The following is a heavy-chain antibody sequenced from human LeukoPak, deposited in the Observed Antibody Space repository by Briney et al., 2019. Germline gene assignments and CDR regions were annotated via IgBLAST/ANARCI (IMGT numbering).Heavy chain of an antibody. Sequence: SETLSLTCTVSGGSISSYYWSWIRQPPGKGLEWIGYIYYSGSTNYNPSLKSRVTISVDTSKNQFSLKLSSVTAADTAVCYCARRNVYGSSWDYFDYWGQGTLVTVS. CDR1: GGSISSYY. J-gene: IGHJ4*02. V-gene: IGHV4-59*08. CDR2: IYYSGST. CDR3: ARRNVYGSSWDYFDY. D-gene: IGHD6-13*01.